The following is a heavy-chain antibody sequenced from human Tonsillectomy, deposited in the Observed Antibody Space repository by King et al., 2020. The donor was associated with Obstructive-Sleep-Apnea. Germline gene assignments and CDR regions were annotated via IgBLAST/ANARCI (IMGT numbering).Heavy chain of an antibody. CDR3: AKSIRTGGSCFDAFDV. V-gene: IGHV3-23*04. CDR1: GFTFSNHA. Sequence: VQLVESGGGSVQPGGSLRLSCTFSGFTFSNHAMNLVRQSPGKGLEWVSVIGDTEDGIYYAESVKGRFTISRDNSRTTLYLQMNSLRAEDTAIYYCAKSIRTGGSCFDAFDVWGQGSVVTV. D-gene: IGHD2-15*01. J-gene: IGHJ3*01. CDR2: IGDTEDGI.